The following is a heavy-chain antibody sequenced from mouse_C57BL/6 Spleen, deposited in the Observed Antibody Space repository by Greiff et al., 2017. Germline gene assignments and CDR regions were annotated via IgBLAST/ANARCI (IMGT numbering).Heavy chain of an antibody. J-gene: IGHJ3*01. CDR3: TVNSNNVWFAY. CDR2: IDPEIGDT. CDR1: GFNIKDDS. V-gene: IGHV14-4*01. Sequence: VQLQQSGAELVRPGASVQLSCTASGFNIKDDSMHWVKQRPEQGLEWIGWIDPEIGDTEYASKFQGKATIQADTSSNTAYLQLSSLTSEDTAVYYCTVNSNNVWFAYWGQGNLVTVSA. D-gene: IGHD2-5*01.